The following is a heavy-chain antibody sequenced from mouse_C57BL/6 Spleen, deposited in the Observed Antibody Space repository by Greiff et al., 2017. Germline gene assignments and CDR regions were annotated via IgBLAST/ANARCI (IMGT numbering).Heavy chain of an antibody. Sequence: QVHVKQPGAELVMPGASVKLSCKASGYTFTSYWMHWVKQRPGQGLAWIGEIDPSDSYTNYNQKFKGKYTLTVDKSSSTAYMQLISLTSEDSAVYYCASYYGSSGFAYWGQGTLVTVSA. CDR2: IDPSDSYT. D-gene: IGHD1-1*01. CDR1: GYTFTSYW. J-gene: IGHJ3*01. CDR3: ASYYGSSGFAY. V-gene: IGHV1-69*01.